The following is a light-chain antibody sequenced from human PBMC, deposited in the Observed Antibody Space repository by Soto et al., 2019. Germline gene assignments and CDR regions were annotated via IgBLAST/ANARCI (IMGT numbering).Light chain of an antibody. CDR3: HQSYSTP. CDR2: AAS. J-gene: IGKJ3*01. CDR1: QSISSY. V-gene: IGKV1-39*01. Sequence: DIQMTQSPSSLSASVGDRVTITCRASQSISSYVNWYQQKPGKEPKLLIYAASSLQSGVPSRFSGSGSGTDFTLTISSLQPEDFATYYCHQSYSTPFGPGTKVDIK.